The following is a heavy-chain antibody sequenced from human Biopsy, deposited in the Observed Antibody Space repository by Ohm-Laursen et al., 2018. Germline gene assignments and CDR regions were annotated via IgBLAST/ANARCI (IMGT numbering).Heavy chain of an antibody. CDR1: GFTFSSYS. J-gene: IGHJ4*02. CDR2: ISSGSSPI. CDR3: ARDRREHYQFDH. V-gene: IGHV3-48*04. D-gene: IGHD1-26*01. Sequence: GSLRLSCAASGFTFSSYSMNWVRQAPGKGLEWVSFISSGSSPIYYADSVKGRFTISRDNSKNTVYLQMNSLRAEDTAVYYCARDRREHYQFDHWGQGTRVTVSS.